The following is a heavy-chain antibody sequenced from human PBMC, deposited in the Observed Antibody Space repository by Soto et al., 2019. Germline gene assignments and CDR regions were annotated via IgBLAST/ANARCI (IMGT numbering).Heavy chain of an antibody. CDR3: ARDRESGLGATSLDY. J-gene: IGHJ4*02. V-gene: IGHV3-30-3*01. CDR1: GFTFSSNA. D-gene: IGHD1-26*01. Sequence: QVQLVESGGGVVQPGRSLRLSCAASGFTFSSNAMHWVRQAPGKGLEWVAVISYGGSNKYYTDSVKGRFTISRDTSKNTLFLQMNSLRTEDTAVYYCARDRESGLGATSLDYWGQGTLVTVSS. CDR2: ISYGGSNK.